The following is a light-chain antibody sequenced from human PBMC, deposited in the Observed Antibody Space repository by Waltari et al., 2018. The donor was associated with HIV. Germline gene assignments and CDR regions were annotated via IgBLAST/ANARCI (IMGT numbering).Light chain of an antibody. CDR3: QVWDSETDHWV. CDR2: YDN. CDR1: EIGSKR. J-gene: IGLJ3*02. Sequence: YVLTQPPSASEAPGKTARITCGGNEIGSKRVHWYQQKPGQAPVQVIYYDNDRPSGIPERFSGSNSGNTATLTISRVEAGDEADYFCQVWDSETDHWVFGGGTKLTVL. V-gene: IGLV3-21*04.